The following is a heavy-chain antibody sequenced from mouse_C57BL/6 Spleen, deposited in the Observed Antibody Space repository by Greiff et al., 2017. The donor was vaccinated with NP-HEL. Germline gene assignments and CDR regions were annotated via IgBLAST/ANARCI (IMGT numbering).Heavy chain of an antibody. CDR3: AKAGTVVALYYAMDY. V-gene: IGHV2-5*01. D-gene: IGHD1-1*01. CDR2: IWRGGST. Sequence: QVQLQQSGPGLVQPSQSLSITCTVSGFSLTSYGVHWVRQSPGKGLEWLGVIWRGGSTDYNAAFMSRLSITKDNSKSQVFFKMNSLQADDTAIYYCAKAGTVVALYYAMDYWGQGTSVTVSS. J-gene: IGHJ4*01. CDR1: GFSLTSYG.